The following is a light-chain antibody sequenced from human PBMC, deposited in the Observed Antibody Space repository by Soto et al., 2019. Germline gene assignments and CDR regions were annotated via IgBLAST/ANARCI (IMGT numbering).Light chain of an antibody. J-gene: IGKJ1*01. CDR1: QSVNSN. Sequence: EIVMTQSPATLSVSPCERATLSCRASQSVNSNLAWYQQKPGQAPRLLIYGASTRATGIPARFSGSGSGTEFTLTISSLQSEDFAVYYCQQYNNWPRTFGQGTKVDIK. CDR2: GAS. V-gene: IGKV3-15*01. CDR3: QQYNNWPRT.